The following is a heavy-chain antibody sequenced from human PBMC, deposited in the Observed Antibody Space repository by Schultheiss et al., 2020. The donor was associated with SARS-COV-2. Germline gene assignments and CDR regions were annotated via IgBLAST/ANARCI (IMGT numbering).Heavy chain of an antibody. CDR1: GFTFSDYY. D-gene: IGHD3-22*01. V-gene: IGHV3-11*01. J-gene: IGHJ6*02. Sequence: GGSLRLSCAASGFTFSDYYMSWIRRAPGKGLEWVSYISSSGSTIYYADSVKGRFTISRDNAKNSLYLQMNSLRAEDTAVYYCARGDSTRDYYYYGMDVWGQGTTVTVSS. CDR2: ISSSGSTI. CDR3: ARGDSTRDYYYYGMDV.